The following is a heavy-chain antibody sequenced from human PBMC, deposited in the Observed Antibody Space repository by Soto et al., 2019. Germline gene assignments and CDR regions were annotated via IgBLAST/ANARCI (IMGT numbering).Heavy chain of an antibody. D-gene: IGHD6-6*01. CDR3: ARAGGLYSRSSRDAFDI. Sequence: GGSLRLSCAASGFTFSSYAMHWVRQAPGKGLEWVAVISYDGSNKYYADSVKGRFTISRDNSKNTLYLQMNSLRAEDTAAYYCARAGGLYSRSSRDAFDIWGQGTMVTVSS. V-gene: IGHV3-30*04. J-gene: IGHJ3*02. CDR2: ISYDGSNK. CDR1: GFTFSSYA.